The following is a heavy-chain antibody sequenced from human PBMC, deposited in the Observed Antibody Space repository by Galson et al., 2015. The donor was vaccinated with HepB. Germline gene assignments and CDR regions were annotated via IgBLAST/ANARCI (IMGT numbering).Heavy chain of an antibody. CDR2: MNQDGSEK. Sequence: SLRLSCADSGFTFSRYWMSWVRQAPGKGPEWVANMNQDGSEKYYVDSVKGRFTISRDNAKKSLFLQMNSLRADDTAVYYCARTPWTYYYDSSGYYPAFDIWGQGTMVTVSS. V-gene: IGHV3-7*03. CDR1: GFTFSRYW. CDR3: ARTPWTYYYDSSGYYPAFDI. D-gene: IGHD3-22*01. J-gene: IGHJ3*02.